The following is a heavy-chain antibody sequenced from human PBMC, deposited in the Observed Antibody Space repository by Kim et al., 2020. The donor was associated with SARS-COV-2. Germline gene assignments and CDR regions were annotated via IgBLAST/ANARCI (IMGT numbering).Heavy chain of an antibody. V-gene: IGHV1-2*02. D-gene: IGHD3-10*01. Sequence: NYAQKFQGRVTMTRDTSISTAYMELSRLRSDDTAVYYCARDIRGVIYRDYWGQGTLVTVSS. CDR3: ARDIRGVIYRDY. J-gene: IGHJ4*02.